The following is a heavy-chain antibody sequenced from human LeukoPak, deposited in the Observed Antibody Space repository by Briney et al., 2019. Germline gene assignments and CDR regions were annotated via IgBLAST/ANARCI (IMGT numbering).Heavy chain of an antibody. D-gene: IGHD3-22*01. Sequence: SETLSLTCNVSGVSIRTSTYYWNWIRQSPGKGLEWIGCVSDSGTTKYNPSLKSRVTISVDTSKNHFSLILMSVTDADTAVYYCARGYYEPFQSWGQGTLVTVSS. CDR2: VSDSGTT. CDR3: ARGYYEPFQS. V-gene: IGHV4-61*03. J-gene: IGHJ4*02. CDR1: GVSIRTSTYY.